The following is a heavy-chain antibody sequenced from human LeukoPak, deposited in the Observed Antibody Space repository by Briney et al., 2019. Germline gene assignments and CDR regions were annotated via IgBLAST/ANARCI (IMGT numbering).Heavy chain of an antibody. J-gene: IGHJ6*03. CDR3: ARWSGSVTARNYYYYMDV. V-gene: IGHV4-4*07. CDR1: GGSISNYY. Sequence: SETLSLTCTVSGGSISNYYWNWIRQPAGSGLEWIGRIYTSGTTDYNPSLRTRVTISVDASRNQFSLNLSSVTAADTAVYYCARWSGSVTARNYYYYMDVWGEGTTVTVSS. D-gene: IGHD6-6*01. CDR2: IYTSGTT.